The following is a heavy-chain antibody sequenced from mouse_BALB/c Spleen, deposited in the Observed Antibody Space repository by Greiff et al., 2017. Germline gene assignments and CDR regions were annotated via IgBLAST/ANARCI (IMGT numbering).Heavy chain of an antibody. CDR2: INPYNGAT. CDR3: ARLRDDYRYFDV. CDR1: GYSFTGYY. D-gene: IGHD2-3*01. V-gene: IGHV1-26*01. Sequence: EVQLQQSGPELVKPGASVKISCKASGYSFTGYYMHWVKQSHVKSLEWIGRINPYNGATSYNQNFKDKASLTVDKSSSTAYMELHSLTSEDSAVYYCARLRDDYRYFDVWGAGTTVTVSS. J-gene: IGHJ1*01.